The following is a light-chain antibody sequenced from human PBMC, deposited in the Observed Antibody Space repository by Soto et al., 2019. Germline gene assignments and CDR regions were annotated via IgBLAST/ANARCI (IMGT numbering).Light chain of an antibody. CDR1: QGISSA. J-gene: IGKJ4*01. CDR3: QQFNSYPSLP. V-gene: IGKV1-13*02. CDR2: DSS. Sequence: AIQLTQSPSSLSASVGDRVTITCRASQGISSALAWYHQKPGKAPKLLIYDSSTLDSGVSSSFSGSGSGTDFTLTIISLQPEDFATYYCQQFNSYPSLPFGGLNKVEIK.